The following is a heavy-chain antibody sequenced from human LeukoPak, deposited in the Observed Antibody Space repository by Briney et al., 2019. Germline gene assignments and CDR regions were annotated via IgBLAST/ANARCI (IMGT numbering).Heavy chain of an antibody. CDR3: ARQGSSGFDLESFDY. CDR2: IYYSGST. V-gene: IGHV4-39*01. D-gene: IGHD3-22*01. Sequence: SETLSLTCTVSGGSISRSSYYWGRIRQPPGKGLEWIGSIYYSGSTYYNPSLKSRVTISVDTSKNQFSLKVRSVTAADRAVYYCARQGSSGFDLESFDYWGQGILVTVSA. J-gene: IGHJ4*02. CDR1: GGSISRSSYY.